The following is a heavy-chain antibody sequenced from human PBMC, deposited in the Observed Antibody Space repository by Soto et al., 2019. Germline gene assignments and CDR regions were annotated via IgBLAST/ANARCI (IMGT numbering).Heavy chain of an antibody. CDR3: ARTYYDFWSGEGYYFDY. V-gene: IGHV3-11*06. D-gene: IGHD3-3*01. Sequence: QVQLVESGGGLVKPGGSLRLSCAASGFTFSDYYMSWIRQAPGKGLEWVSYISSSSSYTNYADSVKGRFTISRDNDKNSLYLQLNSLRTEDTAVYYCARTYYDFWSGEGYYFDYWGKGTLVTVSS. CDR2: ISSSSSYT. J-gene: IGHJ4*02. CDR1: GFTFSDYY.